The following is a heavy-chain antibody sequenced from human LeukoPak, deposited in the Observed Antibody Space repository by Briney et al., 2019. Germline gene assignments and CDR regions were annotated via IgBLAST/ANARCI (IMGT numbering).Heavy chain of an antibody. CDR2: ISSSSSTI. CDR1: GFTFSSYS. CDR3: ARDLQSDYDILTGYSTVYYFDY. J-gene: IGHJ4*02. Sequence: GGSLRLSCAASGFTFSSYSMNWVRQAPGKGLEWVSYISSSSSTIYYADSVKGRFTIPRDNAKNSLYLQMNSLRAEDTAVYYCARDLQSDYDILTGYSTVYYFDYWGQGTLVTVSS. D-gene: IGHD3-9*01. V-gene: IGHV3-48*04.